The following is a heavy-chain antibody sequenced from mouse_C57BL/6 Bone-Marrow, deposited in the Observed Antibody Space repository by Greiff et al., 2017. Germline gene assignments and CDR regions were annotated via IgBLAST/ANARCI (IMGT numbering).Heavy chain of an antibody. J-gene: IGHJ2*01. CDR3: ATGDY. V-gene: IGHV1-50*01. CDR1: GYTFTSYW. CDR2: IDPSDSYT. Sequence: QVQLQQPGAELVKPGASVKLSCKASGYTFTSYWMQWVKQRPGQGLEWIGEIDPSDSYTNYTQKFQGKATLTVDTSSSTAYLQLSSLTSEDSAVYYCATGDYWGQGTTLTVSS.